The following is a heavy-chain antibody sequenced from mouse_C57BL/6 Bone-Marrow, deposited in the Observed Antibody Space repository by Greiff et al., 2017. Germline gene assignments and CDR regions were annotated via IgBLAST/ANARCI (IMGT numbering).Heavy chain of an antibody. D-gene: IGHD1-1*01. V-gene: IGHV1-85*01. J-gene: IGHJ1*03. CDR1: GYTFTSYD. Sequence: VKLMESGPELVKPGASVKLSCKASGYTFTSYDINWVNQRPGQGLEWIGWIYPRDGSTKYNEKFKGKATLTVDTSSSTAYMELHSLTSEDSAVYFCARLEFDGSSGDWYFDVWGTGTTVTVSS. CDR3: ARLEFDGSSGDWYFDV. CDR2: IYPRDGST.